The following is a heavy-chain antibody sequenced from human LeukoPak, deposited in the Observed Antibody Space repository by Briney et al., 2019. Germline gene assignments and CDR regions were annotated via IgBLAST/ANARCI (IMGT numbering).Heavy chain of an antibody. Sequence: ASVKVSCKASGYTFTTYSLAWVRQAPGQSRERMGWISVNNGGTNYAQSFQDRVTLTRDTSTNTAYLELRSLRSDDTAIIYCATATQPRGYFLHWGQGTLVTVSS. J-gene: IGHJ1*01. CDR2: ISVNNGGT. CDR1: GYTFTTYS. D-gene: IGHD2-2*01. CDR3: ATATQPRGYFLH. V-gene: IGHV1-18*01.